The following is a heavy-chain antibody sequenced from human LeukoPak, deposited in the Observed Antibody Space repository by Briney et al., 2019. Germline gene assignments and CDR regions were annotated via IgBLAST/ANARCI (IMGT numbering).Heavy chain of an antibody. CDR2: ISSSSSYI. V-gene: IGHV3-21*04. Sequence: AGGSLRLSCAASGFTFSSYGMSWVRQAPGKGLEWVSFISSSSSYIYYADSLKGRFTISRDNAKNSLYLQMNSLRAEDTALYYCAREGDYGSGSYYYWGQGTLVTVSS. CDR3: AREGDYGSGSYYY. CDR1: GFTFSSYG. J-gene: IGHJ4*02. D-gene: IGHD3-10*01.